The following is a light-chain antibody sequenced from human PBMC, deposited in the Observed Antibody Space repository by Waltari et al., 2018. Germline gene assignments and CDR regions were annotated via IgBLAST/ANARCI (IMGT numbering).Light chain of an antibody. CDR2: DVN. CDR1: SSDVGGNNH. J-gene: IGLJ3*02. CDR3: NSYTSGRTWV. V-gene: IGLV2-14*03. Sequence: QSALTQPASASGSPGQSIIISCTGTSSDVGGNNHVSWFLHHPGKAPKLMIHDVNERPSGVSSRFSGSKSGNTASLTISGLQAEDEAIYYFNSYTSGRTWVFGGGTRRTVL.